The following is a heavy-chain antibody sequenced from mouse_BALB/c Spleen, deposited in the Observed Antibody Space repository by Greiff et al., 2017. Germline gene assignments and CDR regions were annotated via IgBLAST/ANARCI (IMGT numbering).Heavy chain of an antibody. CDR1: GFNIKDYY. CDR3: NAPYGYDVGIDY. V-gene: IGHV14-4*02. Sequence: EVKLMESGAELVRSGASVKLSCTASGFNIKDYYMHWVKQRPEQGLEWIGWIDPENGDTEYAPKFQGKATMTADTSSNTAYLQLSCLTSEDTAVYYCNAPYGYDVGIDYWGQGTTLTVSS. D-gene: IGHD2-2*01. J-gene: IGHJ2*01. CDR2: IDPENGDT.